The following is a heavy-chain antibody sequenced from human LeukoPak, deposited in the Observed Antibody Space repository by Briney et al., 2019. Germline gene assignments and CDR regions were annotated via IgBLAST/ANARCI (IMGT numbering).Heavy chain of an antibody. Sequence: SETLSLTCTVSGGSISSYYWSWIRQPPGKGLEWIGEINHSGSTNYNPSLKSRVTISVDTSKNQLSLKLSSVTAADTAVYYCARSWLVTYWGQGTLVTVSS. CDR1: GGSISSYY. V-gene: IGHV4-34*01. CDR3: ARSWLVTY. CDR2: INHSGST. J-gene: IGHJ4*02. D-gene: IGHD6-19*01.